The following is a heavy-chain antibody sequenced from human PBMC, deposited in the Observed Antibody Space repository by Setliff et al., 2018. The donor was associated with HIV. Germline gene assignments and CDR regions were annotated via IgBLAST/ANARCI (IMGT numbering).Heavy chain of an antibody. Sequence: ASVKVSCKASGYTFTSYGISWVRQAPGQGLEWMGWTSAYNGNTNYAQKLQGRVTMTTDTSTSTAYMELRSLRSDDTAVYYCARDEGFDSSGYYLGTFDYWGQGTLVTV. J-gene: IGHJ4*02. CDR3: ARDEGFDSSGYYLGTFDY. D-gene: IGHD3-22*01. CDR2: TSAYNGNT. V-gene: IGHV1-18*01. CDR1: GYTFTSYG.